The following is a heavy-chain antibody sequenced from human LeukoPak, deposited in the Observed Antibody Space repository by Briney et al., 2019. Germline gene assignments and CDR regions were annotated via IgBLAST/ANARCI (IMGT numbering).Heavy chain of an antibody. Sequence: PGGSLRLSCAASGFTFSSYGMSWVRQAPGKGLEWVSGINWNGGSTGYADSVKGRFTISRDNAKNSLYLQMNSLRAEDTALYYCARGSRQWLVLAFDIWGQGTMVTVSS. CDR1: GFTFSSYG. CDR3: ARGSRQWLVLAFDI. D-gene: IGHD6-19*01. V-gene: IGHV3-20*04. J-gene: IGHJ3*02. CDR2: INWNGGST.